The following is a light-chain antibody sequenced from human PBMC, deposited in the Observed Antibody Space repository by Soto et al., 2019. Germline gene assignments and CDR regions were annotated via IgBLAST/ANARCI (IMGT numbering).Light chain of an antibody. CDR1: SSDVGAYNY. Sequence: QSALTQPPSASGSPGQSVTISCTGTSSDVGAYNYVSWLQQHPGKAPKLMIYEVSKRPSGVPDRFSGSKSGNTASLTVSGLHAEDEADYYCNSYAGSNNDVFGTGTKLTVL. V-gene: IGLV2-8*01. CDR2: EVS. J-gene: IGLJ1*01. CDR3: NSYAGSNNDV.